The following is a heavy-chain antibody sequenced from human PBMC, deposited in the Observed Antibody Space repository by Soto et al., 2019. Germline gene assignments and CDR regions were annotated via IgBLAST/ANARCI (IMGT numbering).Heavy chain of an antibody. CDR1: GYSFTIYW. Sequence: GESLKISCNGSGYSFTIYWIGLVLQMPGKGLEWMGIIYPGDSDTRYSPSFQGQVTISADKSISTAYLQWSSLKASDTAMYYCARQNVGYCSGGSCETYSMDVWGQGTTVTVSS. V-gene: IGHV5-51*01. CDR3: ARQNVGYCSGGSCETYSMDV. D-gene: IGHD2-15*01. CDR2: IYPGDSDT. J-gene: IGHJ6*02.